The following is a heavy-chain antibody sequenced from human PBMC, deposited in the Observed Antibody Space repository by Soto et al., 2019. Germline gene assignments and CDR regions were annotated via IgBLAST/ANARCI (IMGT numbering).Heavy chain of an antibody. J-gene: IGHJ4*02. CDR3: HGYGY. Sequence: EVQVVESGGGLVQPGGSLRLSCAVSGFTVTINYMSWVRQAPGKGLEWVSVIYSGGTIYYADSVKGRFTISRDTSENTLYLQMNSLRGDDTAVYYCHGYGYWGQGTLVTVSS. CDR1: GFTVTINY. CDR2: IYSGGTI. V-gene: IGHV3-53*01. D-gene: IGHD5-12*01.